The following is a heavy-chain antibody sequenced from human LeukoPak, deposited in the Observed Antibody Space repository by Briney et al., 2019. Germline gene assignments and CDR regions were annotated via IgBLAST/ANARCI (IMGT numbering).Heavy chain of an antibody. V-gene: IGHV4-59*01. D-gene: IGHD3-22*01. J-gene: IGHJ3*02. CDR2: VSYTGRT. CDR1: GGSITSNY. CDR3: ARLLDYDNSGAPDVFDI. Sequence: SETLSLTCSVSGGSITSNYWTWIRQSPGKGLDYIGHVSYTGRTRYSPSLQRRLTISLDTSNNHFSLQLTSVSAADTAVYYCARLLDYDNSGAPDVFDIWGQGTMVTVSS.